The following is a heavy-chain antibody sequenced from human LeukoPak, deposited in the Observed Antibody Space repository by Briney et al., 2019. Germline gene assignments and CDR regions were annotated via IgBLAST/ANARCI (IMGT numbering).Heavy chain of an antibody. V-gene: IGHV3-23*01. CDR2: ISGSGGST. CDR3: AKKGFQLPYYFDY. CDR1: GFTFSSYA. Sequence: GGSLRLSCAASGFTFSSYAMSWVRQAPGKGLEWVSAISGSGGSTYYADSVKGRFTISRDNSKHTLYLQMNSLRAEDTAVYYCAKKGFQLPYYFDYWGQGTLVTVSS. J-gene: IGHJ4*02. D-gene: IGHD2-2*01.